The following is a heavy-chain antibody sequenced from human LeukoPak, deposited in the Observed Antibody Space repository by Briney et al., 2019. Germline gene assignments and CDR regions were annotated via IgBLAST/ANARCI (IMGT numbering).Heavy chain of an antibody. CDR1: GGSISGLY. J-gene: IGHJ4*02. D-gene: IGHD3-16*01. V-gene: IGHV4-59*08. CDR3: ASYLRGSYFDY. CDR2: VHYRRIT. Sequence: SETLSLTCTVPGGSISGLYWSWSRQPPGKRLEWIGSVHYRRITNSSPPLENTVTISVDTFKNQFSLRLSSATAADTAVYYCASYLRGSYFDYWGQGTLVTVSS.